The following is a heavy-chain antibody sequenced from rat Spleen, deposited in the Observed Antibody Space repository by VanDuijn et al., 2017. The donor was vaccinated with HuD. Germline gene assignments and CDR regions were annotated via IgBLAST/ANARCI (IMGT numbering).Heavy chain of an antibody. CDR2: ISYEGSST. V-gene: IGHV5-22*01. D-gene: IGHD3-8*01. Sequence: EVQLVESGGGLVQPGRSMKLSCAASGFIFSDYYMAWVRQAPTKGLEWVASISYEGSSTYYGDSVKGRFTISRDNTKSTLYLQMNSLRSEDTATYYCTRRYPLTGYWYFDFWGPGTMVTVSS. J-gene: IGHJ1*01. CDR1: GFIFSDYY. CDR3: TRRYPLTGYWYFDF.